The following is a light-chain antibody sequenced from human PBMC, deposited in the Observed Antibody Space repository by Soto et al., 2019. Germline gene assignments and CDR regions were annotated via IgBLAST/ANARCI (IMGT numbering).Light chain of an antibody. Sequence: EKMITHSPSTLSVSKGERATLSCRASQSVNIYLAWYQQKPGQAPRLLIFGASSRATGIPARFSGSGSGTEFNLTISSLQSEDFAVYFCQQYDDWLRLTFGGGTRLEI. J-gene: IGKJ5*01. CDR1: QSVNIY. V-gene: IGKV3D-15*01. CDR2: GAS. CDR3: QQYDDWLRLT.